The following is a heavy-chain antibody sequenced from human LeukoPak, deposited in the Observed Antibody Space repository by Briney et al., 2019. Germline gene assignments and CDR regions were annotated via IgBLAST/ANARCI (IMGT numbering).Heavy chain of an antibody. J-gene: IGHJ4*02. CDR1: GXSVTSTNW. D-gene: IGHD3-3*01. Sequence: SETLSLTCGVSGXSVTSTNWWTWVRPPPGKGLEWIGEVHLDGRTNYNPSLKSRLIMSVDLPENHISLKLTSVTAADTAVYYCAREGGFYRPLDYSGQGTLVTVSS. V-gene: IGHV4-4*02. CDR3: AREGGFYRPLDY. CDR2: VHLDGRT.